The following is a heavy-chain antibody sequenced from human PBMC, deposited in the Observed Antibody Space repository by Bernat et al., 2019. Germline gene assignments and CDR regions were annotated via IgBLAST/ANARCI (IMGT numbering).Heavy chain of an antibody. J-gene: IGHJ4*02. V-gene: IGHV1-69*01. CDR3: ARSQPWYSRSYVDGY. D-gene: IGHD1-26*01. Sequence: QVQLLQSRAEVKKPGSSAKVSCKASGSTFSSYAITRVRQAPGQGLAWMGGTIPTFGTANYAQKFQGRVTITADESTSTAYMELSSLGSEDRAVYYCARSQPWYSRSYVDGYWGQGTLVTVSS. CDR1: GSTFSSYA. CDR2: TIPTFGTA.